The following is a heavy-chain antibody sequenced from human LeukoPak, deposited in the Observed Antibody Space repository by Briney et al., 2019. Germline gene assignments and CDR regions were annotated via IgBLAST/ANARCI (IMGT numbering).Heavy chain of an antibody. CDR1: GGSISSYY. J-gene: IGHJ5*02. D-gene: IGHD2-15*01. CDR2: IYYSGST. CDR3: ARAVGCSGGRCYSGWFDP. Sequence: SETLSLTCTVSGGSISSYYWSWIRQPPGKGLEWIGYIYYSGSTNYNPSLKSRVTISVDTSKNQFSLKLSSVTAADTAVYYCARAVGCSGGRCYSGWFDPWGQGTLVTVSS. V-gene: IGHV4-59*01.